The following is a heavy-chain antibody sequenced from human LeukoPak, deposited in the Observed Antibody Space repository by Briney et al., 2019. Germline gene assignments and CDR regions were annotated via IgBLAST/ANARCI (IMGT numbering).Heavy chain of an antibody. J-gene: IGHJ4*02. CDR1: GFTFSSYG. V-gene: IGHV3-30*02. CDR3: AKGVGPRTVDIVATTLDY. CDR2: IRYDGSNK. D-gene: IGHD5-12*01. Sequence: GGSLRLSCAASGFTFSSYGMHWVCQAPGKGLEWVAFIRYDGSNKYYADSVKGRFTISRDNSKNTLYLQMNSLRAEDTAVYYCAKGVGPRTVDIVATTLDYWGQGTLVTVSS.